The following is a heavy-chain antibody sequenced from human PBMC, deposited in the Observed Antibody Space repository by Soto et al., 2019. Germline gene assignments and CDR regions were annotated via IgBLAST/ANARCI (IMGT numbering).Heavy chain of an antibody. CDR3: ARDIAAAGTELYYFDY. CDR1: GGTFSSYA. J-gene: IGHJ4*02. CDR2: INPNSGGT. V-gene: IGHV1-2*04. Sequence: GASVKVSCKASGGTFSSYAISWVRQAPGQGLEWMGWINPNSGGTNYAQKFQGWVTMTRDTSISTAYMELSRLRSGDTAVYYCARDIAAAGTELYYFDYWGQGTLVTVSS. D-gene: IGHD6-13*01.